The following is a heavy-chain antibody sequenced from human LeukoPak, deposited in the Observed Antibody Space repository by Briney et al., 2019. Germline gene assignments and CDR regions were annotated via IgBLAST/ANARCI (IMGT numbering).Heavy chain of an antibody. V-gene: IGHV3-15*04. CDR2: TVSEIDGGTT. CDR1: GFTFNYAW. D-gene: IGHD1-7*01. Sequence: GGSLRLSCAASGFTFNYAWMSWVRQVPGKGLEWVGQTVSEIDGGTTDYAAPVKGRFTTSRDDSKSTLYLQMNSLKIEDTAVYYCTTDEDWNYARKDVWGRGATVIVSS. J-gene: IGHJ6*02. CDR3: TTDEDWNYARKDV.